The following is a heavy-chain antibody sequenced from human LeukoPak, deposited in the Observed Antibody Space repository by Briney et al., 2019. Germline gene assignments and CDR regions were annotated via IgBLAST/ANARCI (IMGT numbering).Heavy chain of an antibody. CDR3: ARIYYDSTGYYTTPPPDY. CDR2: ISAYNGNT. V-gene: IGHV1-18*01. D-gene: IGHD3-22*01. CDR1: GYTFTSYD. J-gene: IGHJ4*02. Sequence: ASVKVSCKASGYTFTSYDVSWVRQAPGQGLEWMGWISAYNGNTNYAQKLQGRVTMTIDTSTSTAYMELRSLRSDDTAVYYCARIYYDSTGYYTTPPPDYWGQETLVTVPS.